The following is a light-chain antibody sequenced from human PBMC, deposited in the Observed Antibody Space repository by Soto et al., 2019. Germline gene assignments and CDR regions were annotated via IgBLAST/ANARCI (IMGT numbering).Light chain of an antibody. CDR1: SSDVGGYNY. CDR3: SSYAGSNYV. Sequence: QSALTQPPSASGSPGQSVTISCTGTSSDVGGYNYVSWYQQHPGKAPELMISEVSKRPSGVPDRFSCSKSGNTASLTVSVLQAEDEADYYCSSYAGSNYVFGTGTKLTVL. J-gene: IGLJ1*01. CDR2: EVS. V-gene: IGLV2-8*01.